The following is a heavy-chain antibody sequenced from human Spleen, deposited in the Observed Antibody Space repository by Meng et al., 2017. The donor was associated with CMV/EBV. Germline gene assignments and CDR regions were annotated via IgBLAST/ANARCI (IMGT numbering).Heavy chain of an antibody. V-gene: IGHV1-69*05. D-gene: IGHD3-3*01. Sequence: SVKVSCKASGGNIRSYAISWVRQAPGQGLEWMGGIIPIYGTATYAHEFQGRVTITTDESTTAAYMDLSSLRSEDTAVYYCARDLRVIPSGYYYYYNYGMDVWGPGTTVTVSS. J-gene: IGHJ6*02. CDR1: GGNIRSYA. CDR3: ARDLRVIPSGYYYYYNYGMDV. CDR2: IIPIYGTA.